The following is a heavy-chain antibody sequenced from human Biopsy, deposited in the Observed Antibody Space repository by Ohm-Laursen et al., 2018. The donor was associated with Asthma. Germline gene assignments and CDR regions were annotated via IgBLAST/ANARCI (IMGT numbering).Heavy chain of an antibody. V-gene: IGHV1-3*04. D-gene: IGHD3-9*01. Sequence: SSVKVSCKTSGYNFISFAIHWARQAPGQRLEWMGWVNTGNGDTKYSQKFQGRVTITRDTSASTAYMELRSLRSEDTATYYCARTYYDFLTGQVKDVFGVWGQGTMVTVSS. CDR3: ARTYYDFLTGQVKDVFGV. J-gene: IGHJ3*01. CDR2: VNTGNGDT. CDR1: GYNFISFA.